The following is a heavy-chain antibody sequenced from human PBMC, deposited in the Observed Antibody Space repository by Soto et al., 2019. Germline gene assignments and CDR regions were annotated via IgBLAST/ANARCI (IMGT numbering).Heavy chain of an antibody. CDR1: GFTFSNAW. J-gene: IGHJ6*02. D-gene: IGHD2-2*01. CDR2: ISSSSSYI. V-gene: IGHV3-21*01. Sequence: PGGSLRLSCAASGFTFSNAWMSCVRQAPGKGLEWVSSISSSSSYIYYADSVNGRFTISRDNAKNSLYLQMNSLRAEDTAVYYCASGLGYCSSTSCYNYYYYGLEVWGQGTTVTVSS. CDR3: ASGLGYCSSTSCYNYYYYGLEV.